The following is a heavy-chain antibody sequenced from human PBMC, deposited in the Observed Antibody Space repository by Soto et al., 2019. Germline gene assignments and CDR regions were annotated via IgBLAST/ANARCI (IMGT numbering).Heavy chain of an antibody. D-gene: IGHD3-22*01. CDR2: IIPIFGTA. V-gene: IGHV1-69*13. J-gene: IGHJ6*02. CDR3: ARGISGYYDSSGYYPGPRNTYYYYGMDV. Sequence: SVKGSCKASGGTFSSDAISWVRQAPGQGLEWMGGIIPIFGTANYAQKFQGRVTITADESTSTAYMELSSLRSEDTAVYYCARGISGYYDSSGYYPGPRNTYYYYGMDVWGQGTTVTVSS. CDR1: GGTFSSDA.